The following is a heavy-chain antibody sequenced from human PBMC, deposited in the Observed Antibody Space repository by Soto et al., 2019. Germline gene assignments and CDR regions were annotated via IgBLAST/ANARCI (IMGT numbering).Heavy chain of an antibody. CDR2: ISYSGIT. D-gene: IGHD1-20*01. CDR3: ARYKSNYYYGMDV. J-gene: IGHJ6*02. V-gene: IGHV4-39*07. CDR1: GGSIITGTYY. Sequence: QLQLQESGPGLVKPSETLSLTCTVSGGSIITGTYYWGWIRQPPGKGLEWIGTISYSGITNYNPSLKSRVTISVDTSKNQFSLKLSSVTAADTAVYYCARYKSNYYYGMDVWGQGTTVTVSS.